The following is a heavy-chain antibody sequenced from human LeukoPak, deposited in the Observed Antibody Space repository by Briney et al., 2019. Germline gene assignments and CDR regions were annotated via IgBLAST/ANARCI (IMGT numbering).Heavy chain of an antibody. CDR3: ARGDTTVTRHFDY. V-gene: IGHV3-21*04. D-gene: IGHD4-17*01. CDR2: ISSNSDYI. CDR1: GFTFSSYT. Sequence: GGSLRLSCAASGFTFSSYTMNWVRQAPGKGLEWVSCISSNSDYIFYADSLKGRVTISRGNAKNSLYLQMNSLRAEDTAIYYCARGDTTVTRHFDYWGQGTLVTVSS. J-gene: IGHJ4*02.